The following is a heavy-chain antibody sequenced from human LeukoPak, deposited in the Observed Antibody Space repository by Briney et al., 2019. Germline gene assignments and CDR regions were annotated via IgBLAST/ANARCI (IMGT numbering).Heavy chain of an antibody. CDR3: ARDWVAGVASDAFDI. D-gene: IGHD2-15*01. Sequence: PGGSLRLSCAASGFTLSSYWMRWVRQAPGKGLEWVANIKEDGSEKYYVDSVKGRFTISRDNAQNSVYLHMNSLTAEDTALYYCARDWVAGVASDAFDIWGQGTMVSVSS. CDR1: GFTLSSYW. V-gene: IGHV3-7*03. J-gene: IGHJ3*02. CDR2: IKEDGSEK.